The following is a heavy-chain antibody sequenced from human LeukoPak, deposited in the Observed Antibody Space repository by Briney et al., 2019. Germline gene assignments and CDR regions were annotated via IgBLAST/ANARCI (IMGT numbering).Heavy chain of an antibody. CDR2: IIPIFGTA. CDR3: AREGGYCSSTSCYTWDY. V-gene: IGHV1-69*13. CDR1: GYTFTGYY. J-gene: IGHJ4*02. Sequence: SVKVSCKASGYTFTGYYMHWVRQAPGQGLEWMGGIIPIFGTANYAQKFQGRVTITADESTSTAYMELSSLRSEDTAVYYCAREGGYCSSTSCYTWDYWGQGTLVTVSS. D-gene: IGHD2-2*02.